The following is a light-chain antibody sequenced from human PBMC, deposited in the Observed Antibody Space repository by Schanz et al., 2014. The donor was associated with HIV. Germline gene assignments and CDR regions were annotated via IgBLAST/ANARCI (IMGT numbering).Light chain of an antibody. CDR3: AAWDDSLNVWV. CDR1: SSNFRRNA. Sequence: QSVLTQPPSASGTPGQRVTISCSGSSSNFRRNAVNRYQQLPGTAPKLVIYNTYHRPSGVPDRFSGSSSGTSASLAISGLQSEDEADYYCAAWDDSLNVWVFGGGTKLTVL. CDR2: NTY. V-gene: IGLV1-44*01. J-gene: IGLJ3*02.